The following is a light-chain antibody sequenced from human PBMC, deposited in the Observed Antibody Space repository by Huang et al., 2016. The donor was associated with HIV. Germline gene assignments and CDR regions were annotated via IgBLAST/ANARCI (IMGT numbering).Light chain of an antibody. CDR2: AAS. CDR1: QSVSSNS. Sequence: EIVLTQSPDTLSLSPGEGATLSCRAIQSVSSNSLAWYQQKPGQAPRRLTYAASSRATGIPDRFSGSGSGTDFILTISRLEPEDFALYYCHHYGGSSYTFGQGTKLEIK. V-gene: IGKV3-20*01. CDR3: HHYGGSSYT. J-gene: IGKJ2*01.